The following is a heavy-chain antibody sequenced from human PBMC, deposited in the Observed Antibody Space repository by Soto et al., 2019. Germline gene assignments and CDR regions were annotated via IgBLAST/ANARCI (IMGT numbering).Heavy chain of an antibody. D-gene: IGHD3-22*01. J-gene: IGHJ6*02. CDR3: ARDVGSSGYYAYYYYGMDV. CDR2: IWYDGSNK. V-gene: IGHV3-33*01. Sequence: QVQLVESGGGVVQPGRSLRLSCAASGFTFSSYGMHWVRQAPGKGLEWVAVIWYDGSNKYYADSVKGRFTIARDNSKNTLYLQMNSLRAEDTALYYCARDVGSSGYYAYYYYGMDVWGQGTTVTVSS. CDR1: GFTFSSYG.